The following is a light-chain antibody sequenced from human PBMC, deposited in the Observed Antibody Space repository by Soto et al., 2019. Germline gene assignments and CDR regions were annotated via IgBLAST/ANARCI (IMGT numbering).Light chain of an antibody. Sequence: QSVLTQPPSVSGAPGQRGSISCTGSGSNIGAGYDVHWYQQLPGTAPKLLIYGNSNRPSGVPDRFSGSKSGTSASLAITGLQAGDEADYYCQSYDSSLSGPYVFGTGTKVTVL. V-gene: IGLV1-40*01. CDR2: GNS. CDR1: GSNIGAGYD. J-gene: IGLJ1*01. CDR3: QSYDSSLSGPYV.